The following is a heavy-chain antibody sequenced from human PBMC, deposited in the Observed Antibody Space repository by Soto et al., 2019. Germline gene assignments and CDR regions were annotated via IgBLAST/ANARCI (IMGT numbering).Heavy chain of an antibody. CDR2: IDPSDSYT. D-gene: IGHD6-6*01. CDR3: ARRGGDSSPAHGMDV. CDR1: GYSFTSYW. Sequence: GESLKISCKGSGYSFTSYWISGVRQMPGKGLEWMGRIDPSDSYTNYSPSFQGHVTISADKSISTAYLQWSSLKASDTAMYYCARRGGDSSPAHGMDVWGQGTTVTVS. J-gene: IGHJ6*02. V-gene: IGHV5-10-1*01.